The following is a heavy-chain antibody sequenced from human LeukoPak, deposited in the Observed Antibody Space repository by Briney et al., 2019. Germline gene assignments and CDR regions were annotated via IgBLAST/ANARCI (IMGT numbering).Heavy chain of an antibody. V-gene: IGHV4-34*01. D-gene: IGHD5-18*01. Sequence: SETLSLTCAVYGGSFSGYYWSWIRQPPGKGLEWIGEINHSGSTNYNPSLKSRVTISVDTSKNQFSLKLSSVTAADTAVYYCARGRSGYSYGPRFDYWDQGTLVTVSS. CDR2: INHSGST. CDR3: ARGRSGYSYGPRFDY. CDR1: GGSFSGYY. J-gene: IGHJ4*02.